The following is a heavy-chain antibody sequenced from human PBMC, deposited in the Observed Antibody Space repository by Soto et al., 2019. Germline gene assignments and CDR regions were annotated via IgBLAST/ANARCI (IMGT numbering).Heavy chain of an antibody. J-gene: IGHJ4*02. Sequence: GGSLRLSCAVSGFTFSSYWMSWVRQAPGKGLEWVANIKQDGSEKYYVDSVKGRFTISRDNAKNSLYLQMNSLRAEDTAVYYRASTYGSGSYPIDYWGQGTLVTVSS. V-gene: IGHV3-7*03. CDR3: ASTYGSGSYPIDY. CDR2: IKQDGSEK. D-gene: IGHD3-10*01. CDR1: GFTFSSYW.